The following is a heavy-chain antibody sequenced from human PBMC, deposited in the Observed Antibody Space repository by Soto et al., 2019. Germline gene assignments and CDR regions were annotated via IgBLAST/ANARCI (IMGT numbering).Heavy chain of an antibody. J-gene: IGHJ4*02. D-gene: IGHD1-26*01. CDR3: ARAIVGAPLGDYFDY. Sequence: SSETLSLTCTVSGVSITSGGHNWSWIRQHPGKGLEWIGYIYHSGGTYYNPSLKSRVTISVDRSKNQFSLKLSSVTAADTAVYYCARAIVGAPLGDYFDYWGQGTLVTVSS. CDR2: IYHSGGT. CDR1: GVSITSGGHN. V-gene: IGHV4-30-2*01.